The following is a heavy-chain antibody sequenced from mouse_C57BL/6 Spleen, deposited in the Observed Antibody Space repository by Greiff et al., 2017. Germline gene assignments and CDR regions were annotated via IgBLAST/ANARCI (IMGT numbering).Heavy chain of an antibody. CDR1: GFTFSDYG. J-gene: IGHJ2*01. Sequence: EVKLVESGGGLVKPGGSLKLSCAASGFTFSDYGMHWVRQAPEKGLEWVAYISSGSSTIYYADTVKGRFTISRDNARNTLFLQMTSLRSEDTAMYYGARGDYGKNYFDYWGQGTTLTVSS. CDR2: ISSGSSTI. CDR3: ARGDYGKNYFDY. D-gene: IGHD2-1*01. V-gene: IGHV5-17*01.